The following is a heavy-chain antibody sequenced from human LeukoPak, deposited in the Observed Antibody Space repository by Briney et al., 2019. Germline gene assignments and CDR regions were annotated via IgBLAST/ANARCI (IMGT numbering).Heavy chain of an antibody. V-gene: IGHV4-59*01. J-gene: IGHJ4*02. D-gene: IGHD1-26*01. CDR3: ARIPGGDYGGSYYGAAGVFDY. CDR2: VYYSGST. Sequence: PSETLSLTCTVSGGSISSYYWSWIRQPPGKGLEWIGYVYYSGSTNYNPSLKSRVTISVDTSKNQFSLKLSSLTAADTAVYYCARIPGGDYGGSYYGAAGVFDYWGQGTLVTVSS. CDR1: GGSISSYY.